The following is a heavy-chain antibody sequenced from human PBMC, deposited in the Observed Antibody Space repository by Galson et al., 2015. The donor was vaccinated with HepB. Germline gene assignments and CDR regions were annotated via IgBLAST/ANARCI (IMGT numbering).Heavy chain of an antibody. CDR2: ISYDGSNK. J-gene: IGHJ4*02. D-gene: IGHD6-19*01. V-gene: IGHV3-30*18. CDR1: GFTFSSYN. Sequence: SLRLSCAASGFTFSSYNMNWVRQAPGKGLEWVAVISYDGSNKYYADSVKGRFTISRDNSKNTLYLQMNSLRAEDTALYYCAKDPYLYSALAGTMAGFDYWSQGTLGTVSS. CDR3: AKDPYLYSALAGTMAGFDY.